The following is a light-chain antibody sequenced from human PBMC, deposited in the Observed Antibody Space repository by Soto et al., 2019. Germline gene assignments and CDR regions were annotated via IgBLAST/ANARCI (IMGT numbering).Light chain of an antibody. V-gene: IGKV1-39*01. Sequence: DIQMTQSPSSLSASVEDRFIITCRSSQSISNHLHWYQQKPGKAPKLLIFSASSLQSGVPSRFSGSRSGPDFTLTISSLQPEDFATYYCQQSYSSPPTFGQGTKVDI. CDR3: QQSYSSPPT. CDR1: QSISNH. J-gene: IGKJ1*01. CDR2: SAS.